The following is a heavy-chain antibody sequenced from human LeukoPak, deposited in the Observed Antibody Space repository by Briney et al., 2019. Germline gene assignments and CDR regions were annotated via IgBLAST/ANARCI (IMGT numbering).Heavy chain of an antibody. Sequence: GESLRISCKGSGYSFTSYWISWVRQMPGKGLERMGRIDPSDSYTNYSPSFQGHVTISADKSISTAYLQWSSLKASDTAMYYCARGITMVRGVDNWFDPWGQGTLVTVSS. V-gene: IGHV5-10-1*01. CDR2: IDPSDSYT. CDR1: GYSFTSYW. D-gene: IGHD3-10*01. CDR3: ARGITMVRGVDNWFDP. J-gene: IGHJ5*02.